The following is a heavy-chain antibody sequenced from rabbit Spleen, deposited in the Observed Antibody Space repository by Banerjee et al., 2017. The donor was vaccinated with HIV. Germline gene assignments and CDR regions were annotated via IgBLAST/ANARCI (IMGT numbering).Heavy chain of an antibody. CDR2: IEPVFGVT. CDR3: ARGYADGSGLPTYYFGL. CDR1: GFSFSNKA. Sequence: QEQLVESGGGLVKPEGSLKLSCTASGFSFSNKAVMCWVRQAPGKGLEWIGYIEPVFGVTYYASWVNGRFTISSHNAQKTLYLDLNSLTAADTATYFCARGYADGSGLPTYYFGLWGPGTLVTVS. D-gene: IGHD8-1*01. V-gene: IGHV1S47*01. J-gene: IGHJ4*01.